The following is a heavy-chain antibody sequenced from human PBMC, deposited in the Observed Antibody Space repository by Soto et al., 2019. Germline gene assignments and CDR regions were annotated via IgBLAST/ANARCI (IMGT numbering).Heavy chain of an antibody. CDR1: GGSLSNYG. Sequence: QVQRVQSGAEVKKPGSSVKVSCKASGGSLSNYGISCVRQAPGQGLEWMGANIPVFGTPNDAQKFLDRVKVTADESTTTVYMEVRSLTSEDTAVYYCARGGATKIVVTTYYAMDVWGQGTTVTVSS. CDR2: NIPVFGTP. V-gene: IGHV1-69*12. D-gene: IGHD3-22*01. CDR3: ARGGATKIVVTTYYAMDV. J-gene: IGHJ6*02.